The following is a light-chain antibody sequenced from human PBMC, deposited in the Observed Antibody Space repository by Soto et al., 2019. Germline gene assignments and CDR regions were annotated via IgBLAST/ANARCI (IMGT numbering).Light chain of an antibody. CDR1: QSVSSN. J-gene: IGKJ4*01. Sequence: EIVMTQSPATLSVSPGERATLSCSASQSVSSNLAWYQQKPGQAPRLLIYGASTRATGIPGRFSGSGSGTEFTLTISSLQSEDFAVYYCQQYNNWPPLTVGGGTKVEIK. CDR3: QQYNNWPPLT. V-gene: IGKV3-15*01. CDR2: GAS.